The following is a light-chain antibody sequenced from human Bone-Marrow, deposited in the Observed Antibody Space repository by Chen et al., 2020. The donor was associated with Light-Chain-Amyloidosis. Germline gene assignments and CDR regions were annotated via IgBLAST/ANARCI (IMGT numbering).Light chain of an antibody. CDR3: AACDDSLSAWV. CDR1: SSNIASNY. J-gene: IGLJ3*02. CDR2: RNN. Sequence: QSVLTQPPSASGTPGQRVTISCSGSSSNIASNYVYWYQQLPGTAPKHLIYRNNPRPSGLPDRCSRSKSGNSAYLAISGLRSEDEADYDCAACDDSLSAWVFGGGTKLTVL. V-gene: IGLV1-47*01.